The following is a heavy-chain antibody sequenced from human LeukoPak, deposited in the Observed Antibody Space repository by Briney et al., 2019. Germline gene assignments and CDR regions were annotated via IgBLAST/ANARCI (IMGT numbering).Heavy chain of an antibody. CDR3: ARGYCSGGSCYSIDY. CDR2: IKQDGSEK. Sequence: PGGSVRLSCAASGFTFSSYWMSWVRQAPGKGLEWVANIKQDGSEKYYVDSVKGRFTISRDNAKNSLYLQMNSLRAEDTAVYYCARGYCSGGSCYSIDYWGQGTLVTVSS. V-gene: IGHV3-7*01. CDR1: GFTFSSYW. J-gene: IGHJ4*02. D-gene: IGHD2-15*01.